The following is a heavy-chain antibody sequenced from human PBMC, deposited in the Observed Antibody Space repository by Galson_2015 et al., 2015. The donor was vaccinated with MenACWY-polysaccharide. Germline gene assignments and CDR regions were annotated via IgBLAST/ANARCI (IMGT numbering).Heavy chain of an antibody. CDR1: GGSVSSNNW. J-gene: IGHJ4*02. CDR3: ARETSPDRSLSS. CDR2: IYHSGST. V-gene: IGHV4-4*02. D-gene: IGHD2-2*01. Sequence: SETLSLTCAVSGGSVSSNNWYSWVRQPPGKGLEWIGEIYHSGSTNYNPSLKSRVTLSVDSSKNEVSLKLNSVTAADTAVYYCARETSPDRSLSSWGRGTLVTVSS.